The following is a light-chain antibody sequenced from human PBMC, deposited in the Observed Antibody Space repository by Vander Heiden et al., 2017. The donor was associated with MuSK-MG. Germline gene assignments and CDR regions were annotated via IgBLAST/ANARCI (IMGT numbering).Light chain of an antibody. J-gene: IGLJ2*01. CDR1: SLRSYH. V-gene: IGLV3-19*01. CDR3: NSRGNADVV. Sequence: SSELTQDPAVSVALGRTVRITCQGDSLRSYHAGWYQQKPGQAPLLVIYGQNNRPSGIPDRFSGSTSGNTASLTITGALAEDEADYYCNSRGNADVVFGGGTRLTVL. CDR2: GQN.